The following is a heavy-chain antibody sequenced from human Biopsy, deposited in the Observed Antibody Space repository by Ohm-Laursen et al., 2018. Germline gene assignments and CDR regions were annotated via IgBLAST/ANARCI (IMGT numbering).Heavy chain of an antibody. CDR2: IIPMFGTA. J-gene: IGHJ4*02. CDR3: ARGPHSGSHSCFDY. V-gene: IGHV1-69*13. D-gene: IGHD1-26*01. Sequence: ASVKVSCKASGGTFINYAISWGRQAPGQGLEWMGGIIPMFGTANYAQMFQGRVTISADESTSTSYMELSSLTTEDTAIYYCARGPHSGSHSCFDYWGRGTLVTVSS. CDR1: GGTFINYA.